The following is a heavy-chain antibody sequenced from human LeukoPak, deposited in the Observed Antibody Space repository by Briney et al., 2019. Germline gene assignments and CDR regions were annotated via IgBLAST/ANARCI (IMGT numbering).Heavy chain of an antibody. D-gene: IGHD5-24*01. J-gene: IGHJ4*02. V-gene: IGHV4-59*11. CDR1: GGSISTHN. CDR3: ARDGYNFGYFDY. CDR2: VYYNGGT. Sequence: SETLSLTCTVSGGSISTHNWNWIRQTPGKGLEWIGYVYYNGGTRSNPSLRTRLTISVDTSNTQFSLSLRSVTAADTAVYFCARDGYNFGYFDYWGQGILVTVSS.